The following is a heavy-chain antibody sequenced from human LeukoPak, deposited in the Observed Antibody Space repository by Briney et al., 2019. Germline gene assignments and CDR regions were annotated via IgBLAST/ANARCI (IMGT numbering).Heavy chain of an antibody. J-gene: IGHJ4*02. CDR1: GGSFSGYY. Sequence: SETLSPTCAVYGGSFSGYYWGWIRQPPGKGLGWVGGINHSGSTNYNPSLKSRVTISVDTSKNQFSLKLSSVTAADTAVYYCARISNYYGSGSYYWYFDYWGQGTLVTVSS. D-gene: IGHD3-10*01. CDR3: ARISNYYGSGSYYWYFDY. V-gene: IGHV4-34*01. CDR2: INHSGST.